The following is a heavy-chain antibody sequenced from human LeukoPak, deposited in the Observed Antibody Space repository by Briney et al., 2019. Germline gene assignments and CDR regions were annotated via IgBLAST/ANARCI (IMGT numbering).Heavy chain of an antibody. Sequence: SVKVSCKASGGTFRSYAISWVRQAPGQGLEWMGGIIPIFGTANYAQKFQGRVTITADESTSTAYMELSSLRSEDTAVYYCVRDCLPIYDSSLCVEGPGMDVWGQGTTVTVSS. CDR3: VRDCLPIYDSSLCVEGPGMDV. D-gene: IGHD3-22*01. CDR1: GGTFRSYA. J-gene: IGHJ6*02. CDR2: IIPIFGTA. V-gene: IGHV1-69*13.